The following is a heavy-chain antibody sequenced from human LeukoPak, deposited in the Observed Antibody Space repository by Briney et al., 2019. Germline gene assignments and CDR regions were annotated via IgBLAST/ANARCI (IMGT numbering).Heavy chain of an antibody. CDR2: IYPGDSDT. CDR3: ARLGGYYDSSGYYYYYGMDV. V-gene: IGHV5-51*01. J-gene: IGHJ6*02. D-gene: IGHD3-22*01. Sequence: GESLKISCKGSGYSFTSYWIGWVRQMPGKGLEWMRIIYPGDSDTRYSPSFQGQVTISADKSISTAYLQWSSLKASDTAMYYYARLGGYYDSSGYYYYYGMDVWGQGTTVTVSS. CDR1: GYSFTSYW.